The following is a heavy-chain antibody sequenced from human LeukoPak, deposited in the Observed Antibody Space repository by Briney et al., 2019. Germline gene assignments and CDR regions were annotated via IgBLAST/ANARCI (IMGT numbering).Heavy chain of an antibody. D-gene: IGHD4-17*01. Sequence: ASVKVSCKASGYTFTSYYMHWVRQAPGQGLEWMGIINPSGGSTSYAQKFQGRVTMTEDTSTDTAYMELSSLRSEDTAVYYCATDPPAYGDYPTFDYWGQGTLVTVSS. J-gene: IGHJ4*02. CDR2: INPSGGST. V-gene: IGHV1-46*01. CDR3: ATDPPAYGDYPTFDY. CDR1: GYTFTSYY.